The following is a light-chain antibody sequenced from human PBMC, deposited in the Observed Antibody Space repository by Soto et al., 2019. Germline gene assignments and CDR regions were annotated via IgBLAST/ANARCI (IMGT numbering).Light chain of an antibody. CDR1: SSDVGSYNL. J-gene: IGLJ2*01. CDR2: DVT. V-gene: IGLV2-23*02. Sequence: QSVLTQPASVSGSPGQSITISCTGTSSDVGSYNLVSWYQQHPGKAPKLMIYDVTKWPSGVSNRFSGSKSGNTASLTISGLQAEDEADYYCCSYAGSGTVVFGGGTKLTVL. CDR3: CSYAGSGTVV.